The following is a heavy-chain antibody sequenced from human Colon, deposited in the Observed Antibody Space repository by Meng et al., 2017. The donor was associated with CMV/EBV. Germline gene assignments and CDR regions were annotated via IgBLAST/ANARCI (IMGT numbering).Heavy chain of an antibody. D-gene: IGHD6-19*01. Sequence: GESLKISCVASGFTFSSYTMNWVRQAPGKGLEWVSSITGSSYYIYYADSVKGRFTVSRDNATNSLFLQMNSLTAEDTALCYCAKGVAVAGTNAYYGMDVWGQGTTVTVSS. CDR1: GFTFSSYT. J-gene: IGHJ6*02. CDR3: AKGVAVAGTNAYYGMDV. V-gene: IGHV3-21*01. CDR2: ITGSSYYI.